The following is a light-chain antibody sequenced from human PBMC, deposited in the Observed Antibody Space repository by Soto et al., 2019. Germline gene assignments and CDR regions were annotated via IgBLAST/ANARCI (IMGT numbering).Light chain of an antibody. Sequence: ILLTQAPGTLSLSPGERATLSCRASQSVSSSYLAWYQQKPGQAPRLLIYGASSRATGIPDRFSGGGSGTDFTLTISRLEPEDFAVYYCQQYGRSLITFGQGTRLEIK. V-gene: IGKV3-20*01. CDR2: GAS. J-gene: IGKJ5*01. CDR1: QSVSSSY. CDR3: QQYGRSLIT.